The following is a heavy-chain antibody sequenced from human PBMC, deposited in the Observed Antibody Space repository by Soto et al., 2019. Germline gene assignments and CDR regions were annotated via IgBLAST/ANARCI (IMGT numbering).Heavy chain of an antibody. V-gene: IGHV5-51*01. Sequence: PGASLKISCKGSGYSFTSYWSGWVRQMPGKGLEWMGIIYPGDSDTRYSPSFQGQVTISADKSISTAYLQWSSLKASDTAMYYCARPLYYDSSGYYPKYDYYSGMDVWGQGTTVTVSS. J-gene: IGHJ6*02. D-gene: IGHD3-22*01. CDR1: GYSFTSYW. CDR3: ARPLYYDSSGYYPKYDYYSGMDV. CDR2: IYPGDSDT.